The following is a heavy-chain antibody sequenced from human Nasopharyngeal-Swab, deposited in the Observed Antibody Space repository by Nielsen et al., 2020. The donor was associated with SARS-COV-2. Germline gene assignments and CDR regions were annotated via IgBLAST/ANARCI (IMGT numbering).Heavy chain of an antibody. J-gene: IGHJ3*02. CDR1: GYTFTSYG. CDR3: ARDEGYCSSTSCYTMGAFDI. V-gene: IGHV1-18*04. Sequence: GESLKISCKASGYTFTSYGISWVRQAPGQGLEWMGWISAYNGNTNYAQKLQGRVTMTTDTSTSTAYMELRSLRSDDTAVYYCARDEGYCSSTSCYTMGAFDIWGQGTMVTVSS. D-gene: IGHD2-2*02. CDR2: ISAYNGNT.